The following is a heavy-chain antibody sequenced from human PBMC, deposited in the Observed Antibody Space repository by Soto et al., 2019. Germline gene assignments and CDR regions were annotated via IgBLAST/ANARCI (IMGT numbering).Heavy chain of an antibody. CDR3: ARRYGASFDY. Sequence: SETLSLTCTVSGGSISSYYWSWIRQPPGKGLEWIGYIYYSGSTNYNPSIKSRVTISVDTSKNQFSLKLSSVTTADTAVYYCARRYGASFDYWGQGTLVTVSS. CDR1: GGSISSYY. J-gene: IGHJ4*02. D-gene: IGHD4-17*01. V-gene: IGHV4-59*01. CDR2: IYYSGST.